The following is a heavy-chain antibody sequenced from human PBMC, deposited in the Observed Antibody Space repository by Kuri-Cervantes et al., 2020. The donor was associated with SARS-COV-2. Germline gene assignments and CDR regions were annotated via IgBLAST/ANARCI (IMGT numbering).Heavy chain of an antibody. CDR3: ARDRIAFGY. CDR2: IKQDGSEK. V-gene: IGHV3-7*03. Sequence: GGSLRLSCAAPGFTFSSYWMSWVRQAPGKGLEWVANIKQDGSEKYYVDSVKGRFTISRDNAKNSLYLQMNSLRAEDTAVYYCARDRIAFGYWGQGTLVTVSS. J-gene: IGHJ4*02. D-gene: IGHD6-13*01. CDR1: GFTFSSYW.